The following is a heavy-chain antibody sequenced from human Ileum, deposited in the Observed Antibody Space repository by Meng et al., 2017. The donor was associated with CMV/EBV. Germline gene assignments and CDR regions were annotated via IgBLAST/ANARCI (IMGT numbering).Heavy chain of an antibody. J-gene: IGHJ4*02. D-gene: IGHD1-26*01. CDR3: AKGEWYSGSYMDY. CDR1: GLTFSNFG. Sequence: CAASGLTFSNFGMQWIRQAPGKGLEEVAIISYDGNKKYYAESVKGRFTISRDNSNNTLYLQMNSLRAEDTAVYYCAKGEWYSGSYMDYWGQGTLVTVSS. CDR2: ISYDGNKK. V-gene: IGHV3-30*18.